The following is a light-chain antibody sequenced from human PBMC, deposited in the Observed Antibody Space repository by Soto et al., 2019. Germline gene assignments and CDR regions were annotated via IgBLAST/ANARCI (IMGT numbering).Light chain of an antibody. V-gene: IGKV1-39*01. CDR1: QTISYY. CDR3: QQSYTTPLT. Sequence: DIQMTQSPSSLSASVGDRVTITCRASQTISYYLNWYQHKPGKAPKLLIFGASSLQSGVPSRFSGSGSETDFTLTISSLQPEDFATYYCQQSYTTPLTLGQGTRLEIK. J-gene: IGKJ5*01. CDR2: GAS.